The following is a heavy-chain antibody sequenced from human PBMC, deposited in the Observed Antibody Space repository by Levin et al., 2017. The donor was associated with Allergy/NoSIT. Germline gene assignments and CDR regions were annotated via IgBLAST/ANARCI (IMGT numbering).Heavy chain of an antibody. CDR3: ARGSVVIPWWYFDL. V-gene: IGHV3-48*02. D-gene: IGHD3-22*01. J-gene: IGHJ2*01. Sequence: HPGESLKISCAASGFTFSSYSMSWVRQAPGKGLEWVSYISSSSGNIKYADSVRGRFTISRDNAENSLNLQINNLRDEDTAVYYCARGSVVIPWWYFDLWGRGTLVTVSS. CDR1: GFTFSSYS. CDR2: ISSSSGNI.